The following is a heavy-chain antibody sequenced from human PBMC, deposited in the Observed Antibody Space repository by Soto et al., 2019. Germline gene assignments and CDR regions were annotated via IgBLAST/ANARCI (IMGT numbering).Heavy chain of an antibody. Sequence: ETLSLTCTVSGGSISSGGYYWSWIRQHPGKGLEWVSVIYSGGSTHYADSVKGRFTISRDNSKNTLYLQMNSLRAEDTAVYYCARDGYNYGGGYFDYWGQGTLVTVSS. V-gene: IGHV3-66*01. CDR3: ARDGYNYGGGYFDY. CDR2: IYSGGST. D-gene: IGHD5-18*01. J-gene: IGHJ4*02. CDR1: GGSISSGGYY.